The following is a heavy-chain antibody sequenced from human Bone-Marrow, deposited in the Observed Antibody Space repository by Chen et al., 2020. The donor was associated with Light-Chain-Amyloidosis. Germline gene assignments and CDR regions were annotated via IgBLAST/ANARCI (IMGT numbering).Heavy chain of an antibody. J-gene: IGHJ4*02. CDR2: ISYDGKNK. CDR1: GFTFSDFG. V-gene: IGHV3-30*18. D-gene: IGHD3-10*01. CDR3: AKIYNASAH. Sequence: QEQLVQSGGGLVQPGTYLRLSCAASGFTFSDFGMHWGRQAPGRGLEWLAVISYDGKNKYYGDSARGRFTISRDNSENMLFLQLNSLRIEDTALYYCAKIYNASAHWGQGALVTVSS.